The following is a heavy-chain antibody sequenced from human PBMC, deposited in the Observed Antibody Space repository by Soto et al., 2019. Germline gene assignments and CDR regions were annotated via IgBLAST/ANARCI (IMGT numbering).Heavy chain of an antibody. Sequence: SETLSLTCTVSGGSISSYYWSWIRQPPGKGLEWIGYIYYSGSTNYNPSLKSRVTISVDTSKNQFSLKLSSVTAADTAVYYCARAYGGYADYWGQGALVTVSA. CDR1: GGSISSYY. V-gene: IGHV4-59*01. CDR3: ARAYGGYADY. J-gene: IGHJ4*02. CDR2: IYYSGST. D-gene: IGHD5-12*01.